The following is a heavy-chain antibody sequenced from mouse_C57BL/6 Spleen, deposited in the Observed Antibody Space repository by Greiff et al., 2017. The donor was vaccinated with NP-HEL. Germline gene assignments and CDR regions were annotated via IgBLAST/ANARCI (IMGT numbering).Heavy chain of an antibody. V-gene: IGHV10-3*01. Sequence: EVKLVESGGGLVQPKGSLKLSCAASGFTFNTYAMHWVRQAPGKGLEWVARISSKSSNYATYYADSVKDRFTISRDDSQSMLYLQMNNLKTEDTAMYYCVRYGYLYAMDYWGQGTSVTVSS. D-gene: IGHD2-2*01. J-gene: IGHJ4*01. CDR3: VRYGYLYAMDY. CDR1: GFTFNTYA. CDR2: ISSKSSNYAT.